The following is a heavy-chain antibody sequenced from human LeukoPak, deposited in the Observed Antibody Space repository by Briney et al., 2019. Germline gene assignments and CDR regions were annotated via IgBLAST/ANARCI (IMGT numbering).Heavy chain of an antibody. CDR3: ARAGTTSPDFGY. D-gene: IGHD1-1*01. CDR2: IYSGGST. V-gene: IGHV3-66*01. CDR1: GFTVSSNY. Sequence: GGSLRLSCAASGFTVSSNYMSWVRQAPGKGLEWVSVIYSGGSTYYADSVKGRFTISRDNAKNSLYLQMNSLRAEDTAVYYCARAGTTSPDFGYWGQGTLVTVSS. J-gene: IGHJ4*02.